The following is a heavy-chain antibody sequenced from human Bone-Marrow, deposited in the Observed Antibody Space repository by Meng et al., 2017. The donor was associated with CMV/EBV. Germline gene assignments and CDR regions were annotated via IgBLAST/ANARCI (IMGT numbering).Heavy chain of an antibody. CDR3: AREERDGYSFDY. CDR1: GGSISSSSYY. V-gene: IGHV4-39*07. Sequence: GSLRLSCTVSGGSISSSSYYWGWIRQPPGKGLEWIGSIYYSGSTYYNPSLKSRVTISVDTSKNQFSLKLSSVTAADTAVYYCAREERDGYSFDYWGQGTLVTVSS. J-gene: IGHJ4*02. CDR2: IYYSGST. D-gene: IGHD5-24*01.